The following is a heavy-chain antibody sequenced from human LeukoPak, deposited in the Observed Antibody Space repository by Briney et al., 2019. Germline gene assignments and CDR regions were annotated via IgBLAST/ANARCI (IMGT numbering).Heavy chain of an antibody. J-gene: IGHJ3*02. Sequence: GGSRRLSCAASGFTFSSYAMHWVRQAPGKGLEWVAVISYDGSNKYYADSVKGRFTISRDNSKNTLYLQMNSLRAEDTAVYYCARVRGVRGVIGAFDIWGQGTMVTVSS. CDR3: ARVRGVRGVIGAFDI. CDR2: ISYDGSNK. CDR1: GFTFSSYA. V-gene: IGHV3-30-3*01. D-gene: IGHD3-10*01.